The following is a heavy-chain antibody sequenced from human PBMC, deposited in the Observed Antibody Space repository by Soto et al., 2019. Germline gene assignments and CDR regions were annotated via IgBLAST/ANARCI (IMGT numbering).Heavy chain of an antibody. Sequence: ASVKVSCKASGYTFTGYYMHWVRQAPGQGLEWMGWINPNSGGTNYAQKFQGRVTMTRDTSISTDYMELSRLRSDDKAVYYCARSWLRGELPDDAFDIWGQGTMVTVSS. D-gene: IGHD1-26*01. J-gene: IGHJ3*02. V-gene: IGHV1-2*02. CDR2: INPNSGGT. CDR3: ARSWLRGELPDDAFDI. CDR1: GYTFTGYY.